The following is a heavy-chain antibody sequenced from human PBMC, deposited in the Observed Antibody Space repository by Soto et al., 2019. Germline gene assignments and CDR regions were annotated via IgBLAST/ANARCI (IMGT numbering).Heavy chain of an antibody. CDR2: IYYSGST. CDR1: GGSISSGGYY. CDR3: AREGEYSSSEVDY. Sequence: QVQLQESGPGLVKPSQTLSLTCTVSGGSISSGGYYWSWIRQHPGKGLEWIGYIYYSGSTYYNPFLKSRVTISVDTSKNQFSLKLSSVTAADTAVYYCAREGEYSSSEVDYWGQGTLVTVSS. V-gene: IGHV4-31*03. J-gene: IGHJ4*02. D-gene: IGHD6-6*01.